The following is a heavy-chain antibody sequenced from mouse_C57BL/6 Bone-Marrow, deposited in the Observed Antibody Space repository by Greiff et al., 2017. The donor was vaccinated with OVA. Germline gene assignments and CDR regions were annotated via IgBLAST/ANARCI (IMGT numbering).Heavy chain of an antibody. V-gene: IGHV1-7*01. J-gene: IGHJ2*01. D-gene: IGHD2-2*01. CDR2: INPRSGYT. Sequence: VQLQQSGAELAKPGASVKLSCKASGYTFTSYWMHWVKQRPGQGLEWLGYINPRSGYTKYNQKFKDKATLTADKSSSTAYRQLSSQTYDDSAVYCCARCNPLVTDYWGQGTTLTVSS. CDR1: GYTFTSYW. CDR3: ARCNPLVTDY.